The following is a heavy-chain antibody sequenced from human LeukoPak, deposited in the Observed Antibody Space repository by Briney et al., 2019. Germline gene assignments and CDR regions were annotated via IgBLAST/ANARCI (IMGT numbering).Heavy chain of an antibody. CDR3: ARVRGQWLVLGYFDY. Sequence: ASVKVSCKASGYTFSSFDIHWVRQATGQGLEWMGWMNPNSGNAGYTQKFQGRLTITRNTSITTAYMELSSLRAEDTAVYYCARVRGQWLVLGYFDYWGQGTLVTVSS. CDR2: MNPNSGNA. V-gene: IGHV1-8*03. J-gene: IGHJ4*02. CDR1: GYTFSSFD. D-gene: IGHD6-19*01.